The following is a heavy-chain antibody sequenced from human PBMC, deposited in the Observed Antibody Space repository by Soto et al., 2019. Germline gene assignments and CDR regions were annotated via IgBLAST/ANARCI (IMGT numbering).Heavy chain of an antibody. CDR3: AYLPCSGGSCYWFSFSGMDV. V-gene: IGHV2-5*02. J-gene: IGHJ6*02. Sequence: KESGPTLVKPTQTLTLTCTFSGFSLSTSGVGVAWIRQPPGKALEWLALIYWDDDKRYRPSLESRLTITKDTSKNQVVLTMTIMDSVDTATYYCAYLPCSGGSCYWFSFSGMDVWGQGTTVTVSS. CDR1: GFSLSTSGVG. CDR2: IYWDDDK. D-gene: IGHD2-15*01.